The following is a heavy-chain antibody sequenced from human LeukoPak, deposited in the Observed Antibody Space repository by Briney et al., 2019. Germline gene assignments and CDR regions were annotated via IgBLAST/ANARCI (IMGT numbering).Heavy chain of an antibody. CDR1: GFTVSSNY. CDR2: IYSGGNT. Sequence: PGGSLRLSCAASGFTVSSNYMSWVRQAPGKGLEWGAVIYSGGNTYYADSVKGRLTISRDNSKNTLYLQMTSLRAEDTAVYYCARADYYDSSGYNDYWGQGTLVTVSS. V-gene: IGHV3-53*01. J-gene: IGHJ4*02. D-gene: IGHD3-22*01. CDR3: ARADYYDSSGYNDY.